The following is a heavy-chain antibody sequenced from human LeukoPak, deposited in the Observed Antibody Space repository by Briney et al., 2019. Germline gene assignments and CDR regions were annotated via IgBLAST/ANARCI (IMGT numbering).Heavy chain of an antibody. CDR1: GYTLTELS. CDR3: ATDLGGADSSGYYYELFDY. D-gene: IGHD3-22*01. Sequence: ASVKVSCKVSGYTLTELSMHWVRQAPGKGLEWMGGFDPEDGETIYAQKFQGRVTMTEDTSTDTAYMELSSLRSEDTAVYYCATDLGGADSSGYYYELFDYWGQGTLVTVSS. J-gene: IGHJ4*02. V-gene: IGHV1-24*01. CDR2: FDPEDGET.